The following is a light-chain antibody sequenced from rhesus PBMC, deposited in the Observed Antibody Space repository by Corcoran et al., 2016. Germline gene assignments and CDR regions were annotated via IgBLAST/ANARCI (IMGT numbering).Light chain of an antibody. CDR1: QSINSW. Sequence: DIQMTQSPSSLSASVGDTVTITCRASQSINSWLALYQQNPGKAPKLLRYKAFTLQNWVPSRFSGSGSGTDVTLTISSLKSEDFATYFCQPYSSGPPYSFGQGTKVDIK. CDR3: QPYSSGPPYS. CDR2: KAF. J-gene: IGKJ2*01. V-gene: IGKV1-22*01.